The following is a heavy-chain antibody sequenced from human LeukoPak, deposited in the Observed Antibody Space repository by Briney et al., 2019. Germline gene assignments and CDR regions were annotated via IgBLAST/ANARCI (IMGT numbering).Heavy chain of an antibody. J-gene: IGHJ6*03. CDR3: AKEGGPKYYDFWSGFSTTFYMDV. CDR1: GFTFTCHG. D-gene: IGHD3-3*01. CDR2: IQRDGSNK. V-gene: IGHV3-30*02. Sequence: GGSLRLSCVVSGFTFTCHGMHWIRQAPGKGLGWVAFIQRDGSNKYHADSVKGRFTIARDNSKNTLYLQMNSLRAEDTAVYYCAKEGGPKYYDFWSGFSTTFYMDVWGKGTTVTVSS.